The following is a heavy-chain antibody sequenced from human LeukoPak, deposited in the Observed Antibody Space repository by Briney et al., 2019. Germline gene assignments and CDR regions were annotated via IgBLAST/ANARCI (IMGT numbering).Heavy chain of an antibody. Sequence: PGGSLRLSCAASGFTFSSYEMNWVRQAPGKGLEWVSVIYSGGSTYYADSVKGRFTISRDNSKNTLYLQMNSLRAEDTAVYYCAREYRGEYYFAYWGQGTLVTVSS. CDR2: IYSGGST. CDR3: AREYRGEYYFAY. CDR1: GFTFSSYE. D-gene: IGHD3-10*01. V-gene: IGHV3-66*01. J-gene: IGHJ4*02.